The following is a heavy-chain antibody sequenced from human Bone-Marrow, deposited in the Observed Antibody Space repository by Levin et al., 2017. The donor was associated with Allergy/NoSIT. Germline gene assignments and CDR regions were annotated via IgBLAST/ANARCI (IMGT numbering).Heavy chain of an antibody. Sequence: VASVKVSCKASGGTFSSYAISWVRQAPGQGLEWMGGIIPIFGTANYAQKFQGRVTITADKSTSTAYMELSSLRSEDTAVYYCASAPRPPRPGYSGYEGSFDYWGQGTLVTVSS. D-gene: IGHD5-12*01. CDR2: IIPIFGTA. V-gene: IGHV1-69*06. CDR1: GGTFSSYA. J-gene: IGHJ4*02. CDR3: ASAPRPPRPGYSGYEGSFDY.